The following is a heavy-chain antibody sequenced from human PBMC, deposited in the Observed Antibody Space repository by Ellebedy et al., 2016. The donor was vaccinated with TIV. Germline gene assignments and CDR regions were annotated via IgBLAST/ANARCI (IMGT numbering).Heavy chain of an antibody. D-gene: IGHD4-17*01. CDR1: GFSFRSYW. Sequence: GESLKISCAASGFSFRSYWMSWVCQAPGKGLEWVANMRDEGSEKNYVESVRGRFTISRDNPKNSLYLHMNNLRAEDTAVYYCATDGSYGDYLSPTHAFENWGQGTMVIVSS. V-gene: IGHV3-7*01. CDR2: MRDEGSEK. CDR3: ATDGSYGDYLSPTHAFEN. J-gene: IGHJ3*02.